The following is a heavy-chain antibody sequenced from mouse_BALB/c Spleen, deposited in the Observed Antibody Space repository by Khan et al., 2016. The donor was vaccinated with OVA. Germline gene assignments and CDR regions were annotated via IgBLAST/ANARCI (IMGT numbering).Heavy chain of an antibody. Sequence: VQLQESGPELVRPGASVKMSCKASGYTFTSFWIHWVKQRPGQGLEWIGMIDPSKSETRLNQKFKDKATLNVDKSSNTAYMQLSRLISEDSAVYYCARGGYGSPFAYWGQGTLVTVSA. J-gene: IGHJ3*01. CDR2: IDPSKSET. V-gene: IGHV1S127*01. CDR3: ARGGYGSPFAY. D-gene: IGHD1-1*01. CDR1: GYTFTSFW.